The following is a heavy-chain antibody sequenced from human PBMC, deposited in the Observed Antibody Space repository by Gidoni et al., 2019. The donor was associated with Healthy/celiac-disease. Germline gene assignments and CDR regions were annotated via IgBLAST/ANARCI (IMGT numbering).Heavy chain of an antibody. Sequence: QVQLVESGGGLVKPGGSLRLSRAAPGFTFSAYYTRWIRQAPGKGLEWVSYISSSGSTIDYADSVKGRFTISRDNAKNSLYLQMNSLRAEDTAVYYCARGVGGQQWLAPSSIFDYWGQGTLVTVSS. CDR3: ARGVGGQQWLAPSSIFDY. D-gene: IGHD6-19*01. V-gene: IGHV3-11*01. J-gene: IGHJ4*02. CDR2: ISSSGSTI. CDR1: GFTFSAYY.